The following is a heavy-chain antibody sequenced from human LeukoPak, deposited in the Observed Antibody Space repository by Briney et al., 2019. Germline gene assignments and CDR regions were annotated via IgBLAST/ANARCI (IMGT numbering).Heavy chain of an antibody. CDR2: ISDSGGRT. V-gene: IGHV3-23*01. CDR1: GITLSNYG. J-gene: IGHJ4*02. Sequence: DPGGSLRLSCAVSGITLSNYGMSWVSQAPGKGLEWVAGISDSGGRTNYADSVKGRFTISRDNPKNTLYLQMNSLRAEDTAVYFCAKRGVVIRVILVGFHKEAYYFDSWGQGALVTVSS. CDR3: AKRGVVIRVILVGFHKEAYYFDS. D-gene: IGHD3-22*01.